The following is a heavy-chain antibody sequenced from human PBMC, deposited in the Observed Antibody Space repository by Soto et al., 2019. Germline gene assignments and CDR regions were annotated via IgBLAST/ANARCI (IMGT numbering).Heavy chain of an antibody. J-gene: IGHJ4*02. V-gene: IGHV3-30*18. CDR2: ISYAGSNQ. D-gene: IGHD6-13*01. CDR1: GFTFSDYG. Sequence: QLQLVESGGDVAQPGRSLRVSCAASGFTFSDYGMHWVRQAPGKGLEWVAAISYAGSNQYYADSVKGRFTISRDNSKNTLYLQMNSLRAEDTAVYYGAKDYGSSCYGIAYWGQGTLVIVSS. CDR3: AKDYGSSCYGIAY.